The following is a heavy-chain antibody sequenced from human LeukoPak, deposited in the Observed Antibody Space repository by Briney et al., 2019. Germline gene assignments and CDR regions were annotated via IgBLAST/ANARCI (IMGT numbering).Heavy chain of an antibody. J-gene: IGHJ6*02. D-gene: IGHD3-9*01. Sequence: GASVKVSCKASGYTFTSYGISWVRQAPGQGLEWIGWISAYNGNTNYAQKLQGRVTMTTDTSTSTAYMELRSLRSDDTAVYYCARDLDDILTGYPGGMDVWGQGTTVTVSS. CDR1: GYTFTSYG. V-gene: IGHV1-18*01. CDR2: ISAYNGNT. CDR3: ARDLDDILTGYPGGMDV.